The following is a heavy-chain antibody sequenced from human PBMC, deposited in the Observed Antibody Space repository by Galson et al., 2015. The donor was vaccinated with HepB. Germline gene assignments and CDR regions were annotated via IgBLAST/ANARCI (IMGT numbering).Heavy chain of an antibody. V-gene: IGHV1-18*01. CDR3: ARGALVGVVGAIRYNWFDP. CDR1: GYSFSSYS. J-gene: IGHJ5*02. Sequence: SVKVSCKASGYSFSSYSITWVRQAPGQGLEWMGWISPYNGDIKYARKVQGRVTMTTDTLTSTAYMELRSLRSDDTAVYYCARGALVGVVGAIRYNWFDPWGQGTLVTVSS. CDR2: ISPYNGDI. D-gene: IGHD2-15*01.